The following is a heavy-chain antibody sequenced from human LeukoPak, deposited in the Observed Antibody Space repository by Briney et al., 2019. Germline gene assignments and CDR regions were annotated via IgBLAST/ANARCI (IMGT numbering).Heavy chain of an antibody. CDR1: GFTFSSYG. CDR3: AKDRPPDIVATISVDAFDI. D-gene: IGHD5-12*01. CDR2: IRYDGSNK. V-gene: IGHV3-30*02. J-gene: IGHJ3*02. Sequence: GGSLRLSCAASGFTFSSYGMHWVRQAPGKGLEWVAFIRYDGSNKYYADSVKGRFTISRDNSKNTLYLQMNSLRAEDTAVYYCAKDRPPDIVATISVDAFDIWGQGTMVTVSS.